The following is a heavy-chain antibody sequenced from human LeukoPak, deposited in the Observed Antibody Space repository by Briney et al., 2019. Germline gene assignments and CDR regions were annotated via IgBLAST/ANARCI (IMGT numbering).Heavy chain of an antibody. Sequence: ASVKVSCKASGYTFTSYGISWVRQAPGQGLEWMGWISAYNGNTNYAQKFQGRVTITADESTSTAYMELSSLRSEDTAVYYCARGRSIVVVTAMGAFDIWGQGTMVTVSS. CDR1: GYTFTSYG. V-gene: IGHV1-18*01. CDR2: ISAYNGNT. J-gene: IGHJ3*02. CDR3: ARGRSIVVVTAMGAFDI. D-gene: IGHD2-21*02.